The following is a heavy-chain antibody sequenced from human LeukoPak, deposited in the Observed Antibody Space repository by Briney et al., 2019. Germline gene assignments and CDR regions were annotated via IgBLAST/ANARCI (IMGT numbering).Heavy chain of an antibody. V-gene: IGHV3-23*01. CDR3: VRDDDRPDNGLDY. D-gene: IGHD3-22*01. J-gene: IGHJ4*02. CDR2: LSGGGGNT. CDR1: GFTFSSYS. Sequence: GGSLRLSCAASGFTFSSYSMTWVRQAPGEGLEWVSALSGGGGNTYYADSVKGRFTISRDNSKNTLYLQMNSLRAEDTAVYYCVRDDDRPDNGLDYWGQGTLVTVSS.